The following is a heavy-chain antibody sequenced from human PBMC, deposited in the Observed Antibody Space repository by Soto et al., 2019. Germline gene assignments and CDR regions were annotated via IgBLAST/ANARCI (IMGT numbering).Heavy chain of an antibody. CDR1: GFTFSSYA. CDR2: ISGSGGST. Sequence: GGSLRLSCAASGFTFSSYAMSWVRQAPGKGLEWVSAISGSGGSTYYADSVKGRFTISRDNSKNTLYLQMNSLRAEDTAVYYCAKGRGNYYDSSGYPFDYWGQGTPVTVSS. D-gene: IGHD3-22*01. V-gene: IGHV3-23*01. J-gene: IGHJ4*02. CDR3: AKGRGNYYDSSGYPFDY.